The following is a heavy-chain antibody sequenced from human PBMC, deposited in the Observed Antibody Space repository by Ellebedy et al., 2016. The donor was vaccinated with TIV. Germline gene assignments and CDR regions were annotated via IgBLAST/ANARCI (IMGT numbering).Heavy chain of an antibody. Sequence: PGGSLRFSCKGSGYSFTSYWIGWVRQMPGKGLEWMGMIYPGDSDTRYSPSFQGQVTMSADQSISTAYLQWSSLKASDTAIYYCARPRGDGYNPYYFDYWGQGTLVTVSS. CDR3: ARPRGDGYNPYYFDY. CDR2: IYPGDSDT. CDR1: GYSFTSYW. D-gene: IGHD5-24*01. V-gene: IGHV5-51*01. J-gene: IGHJ4*02.